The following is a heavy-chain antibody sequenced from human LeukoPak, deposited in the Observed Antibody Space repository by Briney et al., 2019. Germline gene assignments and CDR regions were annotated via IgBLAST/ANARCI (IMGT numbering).Heavy chain of an antibody. D-gene: IGHD2-8*01. J-gene: IGHJ4*02. CDR2: IYYSGST. CDR3: ARASKYCTNGVCYTAIPDY. Sequence: PSETQSLTCTVSGGSISSYYWSWIRQPPGKGLEWIGYIYYSGSTNYNPSLKSRVTISVDTSKNQFSLKLSSVTAADTAVYYCARASKYCTNGVCYTAIPDYWGQGTLVTVSS. CDR1: GGSISSYY. V-gene: IGHV4-59*01.